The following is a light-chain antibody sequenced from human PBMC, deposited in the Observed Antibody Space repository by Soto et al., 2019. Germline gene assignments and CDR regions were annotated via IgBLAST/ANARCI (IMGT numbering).Light chain of an antibody. CDR3: QSYDNSLSALV. J-gene: IGLJ1*01. Sequence: QSALTQPPSVSGAPGQRVTISCPGSSSNIGAGYDVHWYWQPPGTAPKLLIDGHSNRPSGDPDRFSASKSGTSASLAITGLQAEDEADYYCQSYDNSLSALVFGTGTKVTVL. CDR1: SSNIGAGYD. CDR2: GHS. V-gene: IGLV1-40*01.